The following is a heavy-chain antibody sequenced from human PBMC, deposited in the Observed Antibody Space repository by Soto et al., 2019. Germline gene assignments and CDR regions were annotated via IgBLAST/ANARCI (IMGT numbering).Heavy chain of an antibody. CDR3: ARGSASRFIVGATGLDY. J-gene: IGHJ4*02. CDR2: IIPIFGTA. D-gene: IGHD1-26*01. Sequence: GASVKVSCSASGCTFSSYAIRWLRQSPEQGLEWMGGIIPIFGTANYGQKFQGRVTITADESTSTAYMELSSLRSEDTAVYYCARGSASRFIVGATGLDYCGQGTLVTVYS. V-gene: IGHV1-69*13. CDR1: GCTFSSYA.